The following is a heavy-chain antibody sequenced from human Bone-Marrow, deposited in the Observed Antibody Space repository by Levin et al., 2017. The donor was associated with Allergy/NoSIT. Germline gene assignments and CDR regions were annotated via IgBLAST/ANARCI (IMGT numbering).Heavy chain of an antibody. D-gene: IGHD1-14*01. CDR3: AREGTPQSWDY. CDR2: IYHGGDI. CDR1: GYSITEYY. Sequence: ASETLSLTCAVSGYSITEYYWGWIRQPPGKGLEWIGTIYHGGDIYYNPSLRSRLTISVDTSQNQFSLKLTSVTAADTAVYYCAREGTPQSWDYWGQGSLVSVSS. V-gene: IGHV4-38-2*02. J-gene: IGHJ4*02.